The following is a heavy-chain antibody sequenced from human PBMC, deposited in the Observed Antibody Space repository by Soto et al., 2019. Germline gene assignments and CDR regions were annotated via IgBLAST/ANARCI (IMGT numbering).Heavy chain of an antibody. CDR1: GFTFSSYS. D-gene: IGHD2-21*02. V-gene: IGHV3-21*01. CDR3: ARDLSPADSPATGDFDP. Sequence: VGSLRLSCAASGFTFSSYSMNWVRQAPGKGLEWVSSISSSRSYIYYADSLKGRFTISRDNAKNSLYLQMNSLRAEDTAVYYCARDLSPADSPATGDFDPWGQGTLVTVSS. J-gene: IGHJ5*02. CDR2: ISSSRSYI.